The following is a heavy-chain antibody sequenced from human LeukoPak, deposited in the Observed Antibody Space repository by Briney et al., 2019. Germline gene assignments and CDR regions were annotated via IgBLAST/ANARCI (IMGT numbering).Heavy chain of an antibody. Sequence: SETLSLTCTVSGGSISSSSYYWGWIRQPPGKGLEWIGTIYYSGSTYDNPSLKSRVAISVDTSKNQLSLKLSSVTAADTAVYYCAREPGFDSSGYLNWFDPWGQGTLVTVSS. CDR2: IYYSGST. CDR1: GGSISSSSYY. J-gene: IGHJ5*02. D-gene: IGHD3-22*01. CDR3: AREPGFDSSGYLNWFDP. V-gene: IGHV4-39*07.